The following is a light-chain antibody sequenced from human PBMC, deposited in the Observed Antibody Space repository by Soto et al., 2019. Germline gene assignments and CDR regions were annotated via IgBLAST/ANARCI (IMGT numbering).Light chain of an antibody. CDR3: SSYTSSRYV. J-gene: IGLJ1*01. Sequence: QSALTQPASVSGSPGQSITISCTGTSSDVGGYNYVSWYQQHPGKAPKLMIXDXXXXPSGVSNRFSGSKSGNTASLTISGXXXXXXXXXYCSSYTSSRYVFGTGTKLTVL. CDR2: DXX. CDR1: SSDVGGYNY. V-gene: IGLV2-14*01.